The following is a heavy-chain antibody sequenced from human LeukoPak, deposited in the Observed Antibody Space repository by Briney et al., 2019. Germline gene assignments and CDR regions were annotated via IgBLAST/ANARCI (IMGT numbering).Heavy chain of an antibody. Sequence: RSSETLSLTCTVSGGSLNNYYWSWIRQPPGKGLEWIGYIYYSGSTYYNPSLKSRVTISVDTSKNQFSLKLSSVTAADTAVYYCARADLLTGAFDIWGQGTMVTVSS. CDR1: GGSLNNYY. V-gene: IGHV4-30-4*01. CDR3: ARADLLTGAFDI. D-gene: IGHD2-21*01. J-gene: IGHJ3*02. CDR2: IYYSGST.